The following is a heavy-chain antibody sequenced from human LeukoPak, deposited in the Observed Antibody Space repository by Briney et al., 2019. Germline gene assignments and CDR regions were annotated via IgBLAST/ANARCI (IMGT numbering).Heavy chain of an antibody. CDR1: GGSISSGGYY. D-gene: IGHD6-6*01. CDR2: IYYSGST. V-gene: IGHV4-31*03. Sequence: SETLSLTCTVSGGSISSGGYYWSWIRQHPGKGLEWIGYIYYSGSTYYNPSLKSRVTISVDTSKNQFSLKLSSVTAADTAVYYCARQVAARSYTFDPWGQGTLVTVSS. J-gene: IGHJ5*02. CDR3: ARQVAARSYTFDP.